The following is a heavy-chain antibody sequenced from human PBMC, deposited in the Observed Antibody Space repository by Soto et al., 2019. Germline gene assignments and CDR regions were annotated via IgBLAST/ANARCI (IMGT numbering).Heavy chain of an antibody. Sequence: EVQLLESGGGLVQPGGSLRLSCAASGFTFSSYAMSWVRQAPGKGLVWVSAISGSGGSTYYADSVKGRFTISRDNSKNTLYLQMNSLRAEDTAVYYCAKDGNAAGTGGGHGYFDYWGQGTLVTFSS. CDR2: ISGSGGST. J-gene: IGHJ4*02. V-gene: IGHV3-23*01. CDR1: GFTFSSYA. D-gene: IGHD6-13*01. CDR3: AKDGNAAGTGGGHGYFDY.